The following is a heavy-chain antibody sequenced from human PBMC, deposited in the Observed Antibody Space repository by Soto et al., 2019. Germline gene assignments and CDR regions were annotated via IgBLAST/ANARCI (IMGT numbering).Heavy chain of an antibody. CDR3: AKSYYYDSSDLDGFEI. J-gene: IGHJ3*02. Sequence: GGSLRLSCAASGFTFTNYAMTWVRQAPGKGLEWVSVISGRGSTIYDADTVKGRFTISRDNSKNTLYLQMNSLRAEDTALYYCAKSYYYDSSDLDGFEIWGQGTMVTVSS. CDR1: GFTFTNYA. CDR2: ISGRGSTI. D-gene: IGHD3-22*01. V-gene: IGHV3-23*01.